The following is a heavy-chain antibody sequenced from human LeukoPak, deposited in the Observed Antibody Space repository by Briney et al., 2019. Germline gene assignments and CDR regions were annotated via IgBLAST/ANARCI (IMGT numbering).Heavy chain of an antibody. CDR1: GYTFTSHD. CDR2: VSTNDGNT. CDR3: TRAPPGMTMMTDY. J-gene: IGHJ4*02. Sequence: ASVKVSCKASGYTFTSHDINWVRQATGQGLEWMGWVSTNDGNTVYAQRLQGRVTMTTDTSTSVAYMELRSLTSDDTAVYYCTRAPPGMTMMTDYWGQGTLVTVSS. D-gene: IGHD3-22*01. V-gene: IGHV1-18*01.